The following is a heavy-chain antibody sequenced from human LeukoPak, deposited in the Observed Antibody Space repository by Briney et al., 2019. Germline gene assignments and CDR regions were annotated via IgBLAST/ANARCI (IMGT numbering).Heavy chain of an antibody. J-gene: IGHJ4*02. D-gene: IGHD4-23*01. Sequence: PSETLSLTCTASGGSISSYYWSWIRQPPGKGLEWIGYIYYSGSTNYNPSLKSRVTISVDTSKNQFSLKLSSVTAADTAVYYCARVRGGNRFDYWGQGTLVTVSS. CDR2: IYYSGST. V-gene: IGHV4-59*01. CDR1: GGSISSYY. CDR3: ARVRGGNRFDY.